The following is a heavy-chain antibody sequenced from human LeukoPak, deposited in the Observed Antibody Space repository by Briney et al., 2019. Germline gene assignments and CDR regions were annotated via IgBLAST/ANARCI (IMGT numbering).Heavy chain of an antibody. Sequence: SETLSLTCTVSGYSISSGYYWGWIRQPPGKGLEWIGSIYHSGSTYYNPSLKSRVTISVDTSKNQFSLKLSSVTAADTAVYYCARKVRYLATIRYYYMDVWGKGTTVTVSS. D-gene: IGHD5-12*01. CDR3: ARKVRYLATIRYYYMDV. J-gene: IGHJ6*03. CDR2: IYHSGST. V-gene: IGHV4-38-2*02. CDR1: GYSISSGYY.